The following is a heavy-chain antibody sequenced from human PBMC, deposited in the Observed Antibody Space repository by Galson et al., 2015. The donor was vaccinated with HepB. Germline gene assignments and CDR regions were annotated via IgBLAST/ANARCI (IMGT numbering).Heavy chain of an antibody. Sequence: SVKVSCKASGYTFTNYDINWVRQAPGQGLEWLGWMNPSSGNTDSAQKFQGRITMTRNTSISTAFLEMSSLTSEDTAVYYCATTYTSGPSLEAFESWGQGTMVTVSS. CDR1: GYTFTNYD. V-gene: IGHV1-8*01. CDR2: MNPSSGNT. D-gene: IGHD3-22*01. CDR3: ATTYTSGPSLEAFES. J-gene: IGHJ3*02.